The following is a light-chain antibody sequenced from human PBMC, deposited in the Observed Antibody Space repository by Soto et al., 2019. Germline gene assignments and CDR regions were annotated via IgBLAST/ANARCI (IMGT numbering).Light chain of an antibody. Sequence: IVMPQSPATLSVSPGERVNLSCMASQSISTNLAWYQQKPGQAPRLLIYDASTRATGIPARFSGSGSGTEFTLTISSLQSEDFGVYYCQQYNKWPPWTFGQGTKVDI. CDR2: DAS. CDR3: QQYNKWPPWT. V-gene: IGKV3-15*01. J-gene: IGKJ1*01. CDR1: QSISTN.